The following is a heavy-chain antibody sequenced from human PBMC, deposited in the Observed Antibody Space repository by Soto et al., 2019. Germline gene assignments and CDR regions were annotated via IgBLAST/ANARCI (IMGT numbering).Heavy chain of an antibody. CDR2: IYYSGST. Sequence: PSETLSFTCTVSGGSISSGGYYWSWIRQHPGKGLEWIGYIYYSGSTYYNPSLKSRVTISVDTSKNQFSLKLSSVTAADTAVYYCARVEDYYDSSGYGAYNWLDPWGQGTLVTVSS. J-gene: IGHJ5*02. V-gene: IGHV4-31*03. D-gene: IGHD3-22*01. CDR1: GGSISSGGYY. CDR3: ARVEDYYDSSGYGAYNWLDP.